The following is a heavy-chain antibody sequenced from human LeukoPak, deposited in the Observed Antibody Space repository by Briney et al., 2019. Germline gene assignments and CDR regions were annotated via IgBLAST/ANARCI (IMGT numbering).Heavy chain of an antibody. D-gene: IGHD3-10*01. CDR1: GFNVSNNY. V-gene: IGHV3-53*01. Sequence: PGGSLRLSCAASGFNVSNNYMNWVRQAPGKGLEWVSVIFSSGPTYYADSVKGRFTISRDTSKNALYLQMNSLRAANTAVYYCAISGLGFGEFRGLDYWGQGTLVTVSS. CDR2: IFSSGPT. CDR3: AISGLGFGEFRGLDY. J-gene: IGHJ4*02.